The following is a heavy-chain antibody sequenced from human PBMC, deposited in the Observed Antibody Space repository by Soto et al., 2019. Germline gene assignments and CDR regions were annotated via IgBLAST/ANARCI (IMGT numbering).Heavy chain of an antibody. CDR3: ARDRYYGSGSHDGYFDL. CDR2: LYSGGSA. Sequence: EVQLVESGGGLVQPGGSLRLSCALSGFSVSSNYMSWVRQAPGKGLEWVSILYSGGSAYYADSVKGRFTISRHSSKHTLSLQMNSLRDEDTALYYCARDRYYGSGSHDGYFDLWGRGTLVTVSS. V-gene: IGHV3-53*04. CDR1: GFSVSSNY. D-gene: IGHD3-10*01. J-gene: IGHJ2*01.